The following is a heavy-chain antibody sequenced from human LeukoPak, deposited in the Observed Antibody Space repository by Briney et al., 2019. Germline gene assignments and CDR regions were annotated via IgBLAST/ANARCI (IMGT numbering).Heavy chain of an antibody. J-gene: IGHJ5*02. Sequence: SETLSLTCTVSGGSISSYYWSWIRQPPGEGLEGSGYIYYSGSTNYNPSLRSRVTISVDTSKNQFALKLSSVTAADTAVYYCARAFRMYALHNWFDPWGQGTLVTVSS. CDR3: ARAFRMYALHNWFDP. D-gene: IGHD2-8*01. CDR1: GGSISSYY. V-gene: IGHV4-59*01. CDR2: IYYSGST.